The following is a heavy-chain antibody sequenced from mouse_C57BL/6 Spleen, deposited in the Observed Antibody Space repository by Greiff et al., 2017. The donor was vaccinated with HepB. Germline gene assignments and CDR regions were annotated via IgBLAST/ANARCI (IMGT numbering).Heavy chain of an antibody. CDR2: ISSGSSTI. J-gene: IGHJ2*01. V-gene: IGHV5-17*01. Sequence: EVKLMESGGGLVKPGGSLKLSCAASGFTFSDYGMHWVRQAPEKGLEWVAYISSGSSTIYYADTVKGRFTISRDNAKNTLFLQMTSLRSEDTAMYYCARRYYGSSSVDYWGQGTTLTVSS. CDR1: GFTFSDYG. D-gene: IGHD1-1*01. CDR3: ARRYYGSSSVDY.